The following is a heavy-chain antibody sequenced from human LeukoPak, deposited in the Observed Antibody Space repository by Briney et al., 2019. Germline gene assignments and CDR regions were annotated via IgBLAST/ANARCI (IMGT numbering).Heavy chain of an antibody. CDR3: ASEIIAVAGTPFDY. CDR2: ISYDGSNK. J-gene: IGHJ4*02. D-gene: IGHD6-19*01. Sequence: PGGSLRLSCAASGFTFSSYAMHWVRQAPGKGLEWVAVISYDGSNKYYADSVKGRFTISRDNSKNTLYLQMNSLRAEDTAVYYCASEIIAVAGTPFDYWGQGTLVTVSS. CDR1: GFTFSSYA. V-gene: IGHV3-30-3*01.